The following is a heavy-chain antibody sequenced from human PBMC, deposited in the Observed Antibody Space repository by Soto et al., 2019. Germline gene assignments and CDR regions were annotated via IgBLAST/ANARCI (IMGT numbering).Heavy chain of an antibody. J-gene: IGHJ4*02. V-gene: IGHV3-21*01. D-gene: IGHD2-15*01. CDR2: ISSSSSYI. CDR1: GFTFSSYS. Sequence: EVQLVESGGGLVKPGGSLRLSCAASGFTFSSYSMNWVRQDPGKGLEWVSSISSSSSYIYYAVSVKRGFTISRDNAKNSMYLQINTLRAEDTAVYYCARDAPSHCSGGSCYAYWCQGTLVTVSS. CDR3: ARDAPSHCSGGSCYAY.